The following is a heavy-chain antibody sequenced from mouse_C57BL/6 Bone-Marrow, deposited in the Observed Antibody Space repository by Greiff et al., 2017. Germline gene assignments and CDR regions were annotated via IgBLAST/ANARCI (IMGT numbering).Heavy chain of an antibody. Sequence: QVQLKESGAELVRPGASVKLSCKASGYTFTDYEMHCVKQTPVHGLEWIGAIDPETCGTAYNQKFKGKATMTADKSSSTAYRELRSRTSEDSAVYYGLRWESWDFDVWGAGTTVTVSS. CDR1: GYTFTDYE. CDR3: LRWESWDFDV. D-gene: IGHD1-1*01. J-gene: IGHJ1*01. CDR2: IDPETCGT. V-gene: IGHV1-23*01.